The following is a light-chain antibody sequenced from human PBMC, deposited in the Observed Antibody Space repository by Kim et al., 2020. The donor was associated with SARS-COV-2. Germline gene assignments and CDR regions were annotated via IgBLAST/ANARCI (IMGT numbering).Light chain of an antibody. V-gene: IGKV6D-21*02. CDR3: HQSNTLPRT. CDR2: YAS. CDR1: QSIGES. Sequence: TTKEKTTLTCRASQSIGESINCYQQKPDQSPKLLIKYASQSVSGVPSRFSGRGSGTDFTLTINGLEAEDAAAYYCHQSNTLPRTFGQGTKVDIK. J-gene: IGKJ1*01.